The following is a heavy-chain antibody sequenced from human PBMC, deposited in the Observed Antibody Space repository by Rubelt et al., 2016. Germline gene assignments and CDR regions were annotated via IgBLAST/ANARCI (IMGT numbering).Heavy chain of an antibody. CDR3: ARDPTTRVTSTGWFDP. CDR1: GYTLTELS. CDR2: FDPEDGET. V-gene: IGHV1-24*01. J-gene: IGHJ5*02. Sequence: QVQLVQSGAEVKKPGASVKVSCKVSGYTLTELSMHWVRQAPGKGLEWMGGFDPEDGETIDAHKFQRSVTMTEDTSTDTAYMGPSSLRSEDTAVYYCARDPTTRVTSTGWFDPWGQGTLVTVSS. D-gene: IGHD5-12*01.